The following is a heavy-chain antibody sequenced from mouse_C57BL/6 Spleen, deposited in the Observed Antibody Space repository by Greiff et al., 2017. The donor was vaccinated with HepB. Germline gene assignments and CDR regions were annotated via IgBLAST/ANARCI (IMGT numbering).Heavy chain of an antibody. J-gene: IGHJ4*01. V-gene: IGHV1-63*01. Sequence: VQLKESGAELVRPGTSVKMSCKASGYTFTNYWIGWAKQRPGHGLEWIGDIYPGGGYTNYNEKFKGKATLTADKSSSTAYMQFSSLTSEDSAIYYCARLSYSNSDYYAMDYWGQGTSVTVSS. D-gene: IGHD2-5*01. CDR3: ARLSYSNSDYYAMDY. CDR2: IYPGGGYT. CDR1: GYTFTNYW.